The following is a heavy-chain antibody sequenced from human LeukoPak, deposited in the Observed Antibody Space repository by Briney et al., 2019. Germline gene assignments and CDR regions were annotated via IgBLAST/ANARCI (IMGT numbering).Heavy chain of an antibody. D-gene: IGHD3-10*01. Sequence: PSETLSLTCTVSGGSISSDYWSWIRQPAGKGLEWIGRFYTSGRANYNPSLKGRVTISGDTSKNQFSLKLTSVTAADTAVYYCARNSAGEPYGYWGQGTLVTVSS. CDR3: ARNSAGEPYGY. CDR1: GGSISSDY. CDR2: FYTSGRA. J-gene: IGHJ4*02. V-gene: IGHV4-4*07.